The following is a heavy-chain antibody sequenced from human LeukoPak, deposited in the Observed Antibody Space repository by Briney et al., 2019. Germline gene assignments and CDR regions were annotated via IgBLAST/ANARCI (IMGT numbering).Heavy chain of an antibody. D-gene: IGHD6-6*01. J-gene: IGHJ4*02. CDR1: GFRLTDYW. V-gene: IGHV3-74*01. CDR3: ARDRSIASDY. Sequence: GGSLRLSCVASGFRLTDYWMHWVRQSPGKGLVWVSRINSDQSSTTYADSVKGRFTISRDNAKNTLYLQMNSLRAEDTAVYYCARDRSIASDYWGQGTLVTVSS. CDR2: INSDQSST.